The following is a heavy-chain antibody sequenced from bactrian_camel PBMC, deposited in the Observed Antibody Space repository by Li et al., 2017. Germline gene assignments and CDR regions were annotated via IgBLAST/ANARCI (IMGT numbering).Heavy chain of an antibody. CDR3: AAVNRRYTRYPPLTKNEYKS. J-gene: IGHJ4*01. D-gene: IGHD2*01. V-gene: IGHV3-2*01. CDR2: IYSDGSNT. CDR1: GFTFSSYY. Sequence: HVQLVESGGGLVQPGASLTLSCLASGFTFSSYYMSWVRQAPGKGLEWVSSIYSDGSNTYYADSVKGRFTISKDNDENTLYLQMNSLKPEDTAMYYCAAVNRRYTRYPPLTKNEYKSWGRGTQVTVS.